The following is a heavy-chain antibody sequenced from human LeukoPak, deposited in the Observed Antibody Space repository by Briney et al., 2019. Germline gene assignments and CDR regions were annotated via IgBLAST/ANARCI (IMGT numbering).Heavy chain of an antibody. J-gene: IGHJ6*02. CDR2: ISSSSSYI. CDR3: ARAISRNYYGMDV. V-gene: IGHV3-21*01. D-gene: IGHD3-9*01. CDR1: GFTFSSYS. Sequence: GGSLRLSCAASGFTFSSYSMNWVRQAPGKGLEWVSSISSSSSYIYYADSVKGRFTISRDNAKNSLYLQMNSLRAEDTAVYYCARAISRNYYGMDVWGQGTTVTVSS.